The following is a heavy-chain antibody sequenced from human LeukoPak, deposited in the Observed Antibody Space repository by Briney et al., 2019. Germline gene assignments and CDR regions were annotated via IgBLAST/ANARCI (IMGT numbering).Heavy chain of an antibody. J-gene: IGHJ6*02. V-gene: IGHV3-53*01. D-gene: IGHD6-13*01. CDR3: ARAPTNWLDSSLRYYYYGMDV. Sequence: GGSLRLSCAASGFTVSSNYMSWVRQAPGKGLEWVSVIYNGGSTYYADSVKGRFTISRDNSKNTLYLQMNSLRADDTAVYYCARAPTNWLDSSLRYYYYGMDVWGQGTTVTVSS. CDR1: GFTVSSNY. CDR2: IYNGGST.